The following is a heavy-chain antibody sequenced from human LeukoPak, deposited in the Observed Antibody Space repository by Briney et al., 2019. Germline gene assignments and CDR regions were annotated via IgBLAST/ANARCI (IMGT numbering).Heavy chain of an antibody. J-gene: IGHJ6*03. Sequence: PGGSLRLSCAASGFTFSRDSMNWVRQAPGKGLEWVSYINGGGSPIFYADSVRGRFTISRDNAKNSLHLQMNSLRAEDTAVYYCARGPRKGDYYYYMDVWGKGTTVTVSS. CDR3: ARGPRKGDYYYYMDV. D-gene: IGHD1-14*01. CDR1: GFTFSRDS. CDR2: INGGGSPI. V-gene: IGHV3-48*01.